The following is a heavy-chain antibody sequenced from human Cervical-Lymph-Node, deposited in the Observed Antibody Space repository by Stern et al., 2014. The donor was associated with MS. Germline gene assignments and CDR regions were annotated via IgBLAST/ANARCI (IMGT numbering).Heavy chain of an antibody. CDR3: ARVRGRITEKDWYFDL. D-gene: IGHD3-10*01. CDR1: GYTFTNYY. J-gene: IGHJ2*01. V-gene: IGHV1-2*02. CDR2: INPTSGGT. Sequence: VQLVESGAEVKKPGASVKVSCKASGYTFTNYYIHWVRQAPGQGLEWMGWINPTSGGTNYVQKFQGRVTMTRDTPISTAYMELSRLSSDDTAVYFCARVRGRITEKDWYFDLWGRGTLVTVSS.